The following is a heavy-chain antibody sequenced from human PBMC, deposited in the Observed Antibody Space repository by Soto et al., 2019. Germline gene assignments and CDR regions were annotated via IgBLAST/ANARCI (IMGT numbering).Heavy chain of an antibody. CDR2: IGIGSSTK. CDR1: GFTFRNYG. D-gene: IGHD3-22*01. J-gene: IGHJ3*01. V-gene: IGHV3-48*01. CDR3: ARDQLYYNNMSGRRLNAFDV. Sequence: PGGSLRLSCAASGFTFRNYGMNWVRQAPGKGLEWVSYIGIGSSTKYYADSVKGRFTISRDNAKNSLYLQMNSLRAEDTAVYYCARDQLYYNNMSGRRLNAFDVWGQGIMVTVS.